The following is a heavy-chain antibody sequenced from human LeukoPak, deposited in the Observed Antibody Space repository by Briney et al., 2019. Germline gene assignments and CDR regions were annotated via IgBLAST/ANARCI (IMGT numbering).Heavy chain of an antibody. CDR3: ATYVDTAMVDDY. J-gene: IGHJ4*02. D-gene: IGHD5-18*01. V-gene: IGHV1-69*04. CDR2: IIPIFGIA. CDR1: GGTFSSYA. Sequence: GASVKVSCKASGGTFSSYAISWVRQAPGQGLEWMGRIIPIFGIANYAQKFQGRVTITADKSTSTAYMELSSLRSDDTAVYYCATYVDTAMVDDYWGQGTLVTVSS.